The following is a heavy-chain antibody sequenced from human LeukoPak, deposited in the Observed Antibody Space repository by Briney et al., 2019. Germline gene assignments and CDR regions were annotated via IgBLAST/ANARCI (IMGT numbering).Heavy chain of an antibody. V-gene: IGHV1-18*01. Sequence: ASVKVSCKASTYTFTNYGLSWVRQAPGQGLEWMGWINANNGNTKYAQKVQDRVTMTIDKSTNTAYMELRSLISDDTAVYYCARGDDYDILTGSSNWFDPWGQGTLVTVSS. J-gene: IGHJ5*02. CDR3: ARGDDYDILTGSSNWFDP. CDR2: INANNGNT. CDR1: TYTFTNYG. D-gene: IGHD3-9*01.